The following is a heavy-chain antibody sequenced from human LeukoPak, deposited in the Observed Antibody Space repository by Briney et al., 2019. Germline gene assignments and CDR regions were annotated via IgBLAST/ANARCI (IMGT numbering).Heavy chain of an antibody. J-gene: IGHJ5*02. V-gene: IGHV3-7*01. CDR2: IKQDGSEK. CDR1: GFTFSSYW. CDR3: ARDLHYNWFDP. Sequence: GGSLRLSCAASGFTFSSYWMSWVRQAPGKGLEWVANIKQDGSEKYYVDSVKGRFTISRDNAKNSLYLRMNSLRAEDTAVYYCARDLHYNWFDPWGQGTLVTVSS.